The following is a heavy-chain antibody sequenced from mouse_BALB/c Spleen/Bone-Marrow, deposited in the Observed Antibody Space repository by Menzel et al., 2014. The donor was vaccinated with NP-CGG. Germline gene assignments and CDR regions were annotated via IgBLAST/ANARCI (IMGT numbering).Heavy chain of an antibody. V-gene: IGHV4-1*02. CDR2: INPDSSTI. Sequence: EVQVVESGGGLVQPGGSLKLSCAASRFDFSRYWMTWVRQAPGKGLEWIGEINPDSSTINYTPSLKEKFIISRDNAKNTLYLQMSKVRSEDTALYYCARPGYYGYQDVWGAGATVAVS. D-gene: IGHD1-2*01. CDR1: RFDFSRYW. J-gene: IGHJ1*01. CDR3: ARPGYYGYQDV.